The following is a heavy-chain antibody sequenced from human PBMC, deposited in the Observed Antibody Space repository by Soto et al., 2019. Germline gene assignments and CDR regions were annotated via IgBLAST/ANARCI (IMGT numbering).Heavy chain of an antibody. Sequence: QGQLVQSGGEVKKPGASVKVSCKASGYRFSSYGLHWLRQSPGQGPEWMGWINTFNGNTNSAQKLQGRLRVTTDTSTSTVFMELSSLTSDDKAVYFCAREFGISPSAPVDCWRQGNLITVSS. D-gene: IGHD2-21*01. CDR2: INTFNGNT. V-gene: IGHV1-18*01. J-gene: IGHJ4*02. CDR1: GYRFSSYG. CDR3: AREFGISPSAPVDC.